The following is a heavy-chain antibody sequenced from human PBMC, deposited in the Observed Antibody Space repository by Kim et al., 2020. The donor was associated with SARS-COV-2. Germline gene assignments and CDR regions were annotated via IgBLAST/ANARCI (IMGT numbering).Heavy chain of an antibody. CDR2: ISYDGSNK. V-gene: IGHV3-33*05. CDR1: GFTFSSYG. D-gene: IGHD3-22*01. J-gene: IGHJ4*02. CDR3: ARRRYDRLPDY. Sequence: GGSLRLSCAASGFTFSSYGMHWVRQAPGKGLEWVAVISYDGSNKYYADSVKGRFTISRDNSKNTLYLQMNSLRAEDTAVYYCARRRYDRLPDYWGQGTLVTVSS.